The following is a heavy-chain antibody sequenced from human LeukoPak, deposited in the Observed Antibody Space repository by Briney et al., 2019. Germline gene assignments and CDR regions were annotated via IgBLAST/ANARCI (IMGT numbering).Heavy chain of an antibody. V-gene: IGHV4-39*01. CDR2: IYYSGST. D-gene: IGHD3-3*01. CDR1: GGSISSSSHY. CDR3: ARLAYYDFWSGYCDY. J-gene: IGHJ4*02. Sequence: SETLSLTCTVSGGSISSSSHYWGWIRQPPGKGLEWIGSIYYSGSTYYNPSLKSRVTISVDTSKNQFSLKLSSVTAADTAVYYCARLAYYDFWSGYCDYWGQGTLVTVSS.